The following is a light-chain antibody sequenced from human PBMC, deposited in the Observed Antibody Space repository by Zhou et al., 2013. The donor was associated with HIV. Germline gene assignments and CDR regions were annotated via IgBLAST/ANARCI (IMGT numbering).Light chain of an antibody. CDR2: AAS. J-gene: IGKJ2*01. CDR3: QQSYSVPPT. Sequence: DIQMTQSPSSLSASLGDRVTITCRAGQSINNYLNWYQQKPGRAPKLLIYAASSLQSGVPSKFRGSGSGTEFTLTISSLEPEDFATYFCQQSYSVPPTFGQGTKLEI. V-gene: IGKV1-39*01. CDR1: QSINNY.